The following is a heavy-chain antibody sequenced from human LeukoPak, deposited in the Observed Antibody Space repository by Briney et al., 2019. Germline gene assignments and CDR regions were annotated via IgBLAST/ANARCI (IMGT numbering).Heavy chain of an antibody. CDR2: IYPGDSDT. D-gene: IGHD3-22*01. V-gene: IGHV5-51*03. CDR1: RYSFTTYW. CDR3: ARSLGTYSSGYYKRHFDY. J-gene: IGHJ4*02. Sequence: PGESLKISCKGSRYSFTTYWIGWVRQMPGKGLEWMGIIYPGDSDTRYSPSFQGQVTISVDKSISTAYLQWSSLKASDTAMYYCARSLGTYSSGYYKRHFDYWGQGTLVTVSS.